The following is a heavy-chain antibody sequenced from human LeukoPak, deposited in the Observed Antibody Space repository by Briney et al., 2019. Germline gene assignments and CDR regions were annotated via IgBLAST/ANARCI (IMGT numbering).Heavy chain of an antibody. Sequence: ASVTVSCKASGYTFTGYYMHWVRQAPGQGPEWMGWINPNSGGTNYAQKFQGRVTITRDTSLSTAYMELSRLRSDDTAVYYCATQATSGWHFSWGQGTLVTVSS. V-gene: IGHV1-2*02. CDR1: GYTFTGYY. CDR2: INPNSGGT. J-gene: IGHJ4*02. CDR3: ATQATSGWHFS. D-gene: IGHD6-19*01.